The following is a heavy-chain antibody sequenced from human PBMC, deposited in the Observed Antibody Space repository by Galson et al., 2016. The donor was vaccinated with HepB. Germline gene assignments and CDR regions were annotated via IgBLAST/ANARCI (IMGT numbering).Heavy chain of an antibody. V-gene: IGHV3-53*01. CDR1: GFTFSSYS. J-gene: IGHJ6*02. CDR3: ATKQEGITMIRGVTVDYYGMDV. D-gene: IGHD3-10*01. Sequence: SLRLSCAASGFTFSSYSMNWVRQAPGKGLEWVSVIYSGGSTYYTDSVKGRFTISRDNSKNPVYLQMNSLRAEDTAMYHCATKQEGITMIRGVTVDYYGMDVWGQGTTVTVSS. CDR2: IYSGGST.